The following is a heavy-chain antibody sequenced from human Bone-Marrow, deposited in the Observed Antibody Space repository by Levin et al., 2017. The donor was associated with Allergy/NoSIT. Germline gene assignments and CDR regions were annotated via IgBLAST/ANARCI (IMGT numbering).Heavy chain of an antibody. CDR2: IKRKSDDGTR. D-gene: IGHD6-19*01. Sequence: GGSLRLSCAASGFTFSNAWMNWVRQAPGKGLEWVGHIKRKSDDGTRDYAAPVKGRFTISRDDSKNTLYLQMNSLRAEDTAIYFCAKEGLAVAGYYFDSWGQGTLVTVSS. CDR1: GFTFSNAW. CDR3: AKEGLAVAGYYFDS. J-gene: IGHJ4*02. V-gene: IGHV3-15*01.